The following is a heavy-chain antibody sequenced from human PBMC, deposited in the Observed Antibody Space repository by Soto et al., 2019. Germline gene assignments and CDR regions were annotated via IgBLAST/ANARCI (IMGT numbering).Heavy chain of an antibody. CDR2: ISAYNGNT. CDR1: GYTFTSYG. CDR3: ARDLPIGGYCSSTSCYRAFDI. J-gene: IGHJ3*02. Sequence: ASVKVSWKASGYTFTSYGSSWVHQAPGQGLEWMGWISAYNGNTNYAQKLQGRVTMTTDTSTSTAYMELRSLRSDDTAVYYCARDLPIGGYCSSTSCYRAFDIWGQGTMVTVSS. D-gene: IGHD2-2*01. V-gene: IGHV1-18*01.